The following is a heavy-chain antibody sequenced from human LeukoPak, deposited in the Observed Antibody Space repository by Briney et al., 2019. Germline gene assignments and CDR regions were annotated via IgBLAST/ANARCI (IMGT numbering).Heavy chain of an antibody. V-gene: IGHV3-53*01. Sequence: GGSLRLSCAASGFTVSSNYMSWVRQAPGKGLEWVSVIYSGGSTYYADSVKGRFTNSRDNSKNTLYLQMNSLRAEDTAVYYCAKTMGAIDHDCWGQGTLVTVSS. CDR2: IYSGGST. CDR3: AKTMGAIDHDC. J-gene: IGHJ4*02. CDR1: GFTVSSNY. D-gene: IGHD1-26*01.